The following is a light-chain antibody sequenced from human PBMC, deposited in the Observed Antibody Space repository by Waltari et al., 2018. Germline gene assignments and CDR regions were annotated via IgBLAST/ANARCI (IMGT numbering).Light chain of an antibody. CDR1: QSVRTN. V-gene: IGKV3-15*01. CDR2: GAS. CDR3: QQYYVWPPIT. Sequence: VLLTQSPASLSVSPGDTVILSCRASQSVRTNFVWYQQKAGQAPRTLIYGASTRASCGPSRFSGSGSETDFTLIISSLQSEDAAVYFCQQYYVWPPITFGGGTKLEI. J-gene: IGKJ4*01.